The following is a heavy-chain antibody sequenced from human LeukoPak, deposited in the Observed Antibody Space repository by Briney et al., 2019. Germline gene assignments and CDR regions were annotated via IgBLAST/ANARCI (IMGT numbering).Heavy chain of an antibody. D-gene: IGHD6-19*01. CDR2: IKSDGSST. CDR3: ARDAPYSSGWPFDY. Sequence: GGSLRLSCAASGFTFTNYWMNWVRQAPGKGLVWVSRIKSDGSSTSHADSVKGRFTISRDNAKNTLYLQMNSLRAEDTAVYYCARDAPYSSGWPFDYWGQGNLVTVSS. CDR1: GFTFTNYW. J-gene: IGHJ4*02. V-gene: IGHV3-74*01.